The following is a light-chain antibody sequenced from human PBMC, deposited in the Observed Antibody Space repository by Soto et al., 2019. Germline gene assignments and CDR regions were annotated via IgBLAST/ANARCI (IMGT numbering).Light chain of an antibody. Sequence: QSALTQPPSVSGSPGQSVTISCTGTSSDVGGYNYVSWYQQHPGKAPKLMIYDVSKRPSGVPDRFSGSKSGNTASLTVSGVEAEDDDDCNCCSYGGSNNVVFGGGTKLTVL. CDR1: SSDVGGYNY. V-gene: IGLV2-8*01. CDR3: CSYGGSNNVV. J-gene: IGLJ2*01. CDR2: DVS.